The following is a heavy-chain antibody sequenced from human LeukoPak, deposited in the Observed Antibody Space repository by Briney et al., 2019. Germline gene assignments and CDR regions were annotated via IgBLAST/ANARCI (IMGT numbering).Heavy chain of an antibody. D-gene: IGHD3-10*01. V-gene: IGHV4-59*01. Sequence: SETLSLTCSVSGGSISTYYWNWIRQPPGKGLEWIGYIYYSGNTNYNPSLKSRVTISVDTSKNQFSLKLRSVTAADTAVYYCARSPGSFGDRPYNWFDPWGQGTLVTVPP. CDR2: IYYSGNT. CDR1: GGSISTYY. CDR3: ARSPGSFGDRPYNWFDP. J-gene: IGHJ5*02.